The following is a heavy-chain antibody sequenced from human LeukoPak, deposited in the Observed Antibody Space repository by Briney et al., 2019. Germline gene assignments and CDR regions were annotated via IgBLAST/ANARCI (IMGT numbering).Heavy chain of an antibody. Sequence: TGGSLRLSCAASGFTFSSYGMHWVRQAPGKGLEWVAVIWYDGSNKYYADSVKGRFTISRDNSKNTLYLQINSLRTEDTAVYYCAKALVTTLINTYQIDFWGQGTLVTVSS. V-gene: IGHV3-30*02. J-gene: IGHJ4*02. CDR2: IWYDGSNK. CDR3: AKALVTTLINTYQIDF. CDR1: GFTFSSYG. D-gene: IGHD4-23*01.